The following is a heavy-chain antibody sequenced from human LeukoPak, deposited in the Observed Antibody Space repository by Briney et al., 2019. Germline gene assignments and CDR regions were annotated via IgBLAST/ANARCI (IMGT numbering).Heavy chain of an antibody. J-gene: IGHJ5*02. Sequence: GGPLRLSCAASGFTFSSYAMTWVRQAPGKGLEWVSAISGSGGTTYYADAVKGRFTMSRDNSRNTLSLQMSSLRADDTAVYFCARMDALRGGWFDPWGQGTLVTVSS. V-gene: IGHV3-23*01. CDR1: GFTFSSYA. CDR2: ISGSGGTT. CDR3: ARMDALRGGWFDP. D-gene: IGHD5-12*01.